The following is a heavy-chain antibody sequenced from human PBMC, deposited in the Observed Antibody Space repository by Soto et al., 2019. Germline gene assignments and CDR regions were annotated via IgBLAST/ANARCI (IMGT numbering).Heavy chain of an antibody. CDR3: ARGAFAHGDYSLYYYYMDV. CDR2: INGGNGNT. Sequence: QVHLVQSGAEVKKPGASVKVSCKASGYTFSTYAMHWVRQAPGQRPEWMGWINGGNGNTKYSQNFQGRVTITRDTSASTAYMELSSLRSEDTAVYYCARGAFAHGDYSLYYYYMDVCGKGTTVTVSS. J-gene: IGHJ6*03. V-gene: IGHV1-3*01. D-gene: IGHD4-17*01. CDR1: GYTFSTYA.